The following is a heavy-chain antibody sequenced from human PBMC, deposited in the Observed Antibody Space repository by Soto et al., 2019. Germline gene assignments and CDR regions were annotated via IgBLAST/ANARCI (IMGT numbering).Heavy chain of an antibody. CDR1: GGSISSYY. D-gene: IGHD5-18*01. CDR2: IYYSGST. J-gene: IGHJ4*02. Sequence: SETLSLTCTVSGGSISSYYWSWIRQPPGKGLEWIGYIYYSGSTNYNPSLKSRVTISVDTSKNQFSLKLSSVTAADTAVYYCARQGGYSYGPYYFDYWGQGTLVTVSS. V-gene: IGHV4-59*08. CDR3: ARQGGYSYGPYYFDY.